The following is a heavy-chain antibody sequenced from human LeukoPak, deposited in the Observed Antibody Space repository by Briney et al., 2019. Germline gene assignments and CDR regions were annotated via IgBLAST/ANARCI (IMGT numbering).Heavy chain of an antibody. CDR3: AKSRESSSGNYFDY. D-gene: IGHD3-22*01. V-gene: IGHV4-34*01. CDR2: INHSGST. Sequence: SEMLSLSCAAYGWAFSGYYWSCIRQHPGKGLEWIGEINHSGSTNYNPSLKSRFTISEATSKNQFSLKLSSVTAADTAVYYCAKSRESSSGNYFDYWGQGTLVTVSS. J-gene: IGHJ4*02. CDR1: GWAFSGYY.